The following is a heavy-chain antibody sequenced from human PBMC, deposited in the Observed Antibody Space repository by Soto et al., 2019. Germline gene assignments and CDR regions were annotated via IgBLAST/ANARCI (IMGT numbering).Heavy chain of an antibody. Sequence: ASVKGSCKASGGTFSNYTISWVRQTPGQGLEWMGRIIPILGIANYAQKFQGRVTITADKSTSTAYMELSSLRSEDTAVYYCVRDVRCSGGSCYSHWPLSSLDYWGQGTLVTVSS. J-gene: IGHJ4*02. CDR2: IIPILGIA. CDR1: GGTFSNYT. CDR3: VRDVRCSGGSCYSHWPLSSLDY. D-gene: IGHD2-15*01. V-gene: IGHV1-69*04.